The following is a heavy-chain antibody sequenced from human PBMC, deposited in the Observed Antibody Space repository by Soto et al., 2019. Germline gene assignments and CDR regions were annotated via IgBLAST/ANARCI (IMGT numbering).Heavy chain of an antibody. V-gene: IGHV3-30-3*01. CDR2: ISYDGSNK. CDR1: GFTFSSYA. D-gene: IGHD7-27*01. J-gene: IGHJ4*02. CDR3: ARVLANGGLVGLLPDY. Sequence: GGSLRLSCAASGFTFSSYAMHWVRQAPGKGLEWVAVISYDGSNKYYADSVKGRFTISRDNSKNTLYLQMNSLRAEDTAVYYCARVLANGGLVGLLPDYWGQGTLVTVSS.